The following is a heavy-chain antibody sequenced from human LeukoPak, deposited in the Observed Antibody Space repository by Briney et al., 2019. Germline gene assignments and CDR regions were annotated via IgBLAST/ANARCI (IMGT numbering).Heavy chain of an antibody. J-gene: IGHJ3*02. CDR3: ARPDFTMIGPGAFDI. CDR1: GGTFSSYA. CDR2: IIPIFGTA. Sequence: ASVKVSCKASGGTFSSYAISWVRQAPGHGLEWMGGIIPIFGTANYAQKSQGRVTITADESTSTAYMELSSLRSEDTAVYYCARPDFTMIGPGAFDIWGQGTMVTVSS. D-gene: IGHD3-22*01. V-gene: IGHV1-69*01.